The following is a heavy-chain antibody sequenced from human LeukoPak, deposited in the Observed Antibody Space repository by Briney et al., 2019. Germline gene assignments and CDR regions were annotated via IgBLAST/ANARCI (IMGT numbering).Heavy chain of an antibody. CDR1: GFTFSSYG. D-gene: IGHD3-22*01. Sequence: GRSLRLSCAASGFTFSSYGMHWVRQAPGKGLEWVAVISYDGSNKYYADSVKGRFTISRDNSKNTLYLQMNSLRAEDTAVYYCTTDVLEDYDSPYWGQGTLVTVSS. CDR2: ISYDGSNK. J-gene: IGHJ4*02. V-gene: IGHV3-30*03. CDR3: TTDVLEDYDSPY.